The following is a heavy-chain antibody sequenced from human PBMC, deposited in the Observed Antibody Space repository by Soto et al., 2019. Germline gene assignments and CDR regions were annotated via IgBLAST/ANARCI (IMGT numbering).Heavy chain of an antibody. V-gene: IGHV1-69*01. CDR1: GGTFSSYA. D-gene: IGHD2-15*01. J-gene: IGHJ2*01. CDR3: ARGGKVVVVATVGYYWYFDL. CDR2: IIPIFGTA. Sequence: QVQLVQSGAEVKKPGSSVKVSCKASGGTFSSYAISWVRQAPGQGLEWMGGIIPIFGTANYAQKFQGRVTITADESTSTAYMELGSLRSEDTAVYYCARGGKVVVVATVGYYWYFDLWGRGTLVTVSS.